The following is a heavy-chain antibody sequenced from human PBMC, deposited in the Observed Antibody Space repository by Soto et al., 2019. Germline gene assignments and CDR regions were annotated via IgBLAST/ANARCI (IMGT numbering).Heavy chain of an antibody. J-gene: IGHJ3*02. CDR2: VHYTGQT. Sequence: QVQLQESDPGLVKPSETLSLTCTVSGASVRSSYWSWIRQSPGKGLEWVAYVHYTGQTNYNPSLSGRVTVSVDTSKSQLSLTLTSVTAADTAVYYCARGFFHPITGHSNPFDIWGRGTLVTVSS. V-gene: IGHV4-59*02. CDR3: ARGFFHPITGHSNPFDI. D-gene: IGHD3-9*01. CDR1: GASVRSSY.